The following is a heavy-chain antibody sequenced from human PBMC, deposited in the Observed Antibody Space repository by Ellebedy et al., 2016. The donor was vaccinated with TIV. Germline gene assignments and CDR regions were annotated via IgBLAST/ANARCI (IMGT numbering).Heavy chain of an antibody. CDR1: GYTLTELS. CDR3: ARDGGITMVRGVDY. J-gene: IGHJ4*02. D-gene: IGHD3-10*01. CDR2: FDPEDGET. V-gene: IGHV1-24*01. Sequence: ASVKVSXXVSGYTLTELSMHWVRQAPGKGLEWMGGFDPEDGETIYAQKFQGRVTMTEDTSTDTAYMELSSLRSEDTAVYYCARDGGITMVRGVDYWGQGTLVTVSS.